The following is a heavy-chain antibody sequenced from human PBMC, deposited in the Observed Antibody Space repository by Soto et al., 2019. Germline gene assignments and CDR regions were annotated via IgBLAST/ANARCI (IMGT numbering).Heavy chain of an antibody. D-gene: IGHD3-10*01. J-gene: IGHJ3*02. CDR3: ARDFSGKNDALDI. CDR1: GFTVTTNY. Sequence: EVQLVESGGGLVQPGGSLRLSCAASGFTVTTNYMSWVRQPPGKGLEWVSVVYSGGSTYYADSVKGRFTVSRDNSKHTLYLQMNSLRAEDTAVYYCARDFSGKNDALDIWGQGTVVTVSS. V-gene: IGHV3-66*01. CDR2: VYSGGST.